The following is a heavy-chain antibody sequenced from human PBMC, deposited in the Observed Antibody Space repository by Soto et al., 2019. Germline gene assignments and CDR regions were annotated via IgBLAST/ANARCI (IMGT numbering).Heavy chain of an antibody. D-gene: IGHD5-18*01. V-gene: IGHV3-23*01. Sequence: EVQLLESGGGLVQPGGSLRLSCAASGFTFSNYAMSWVRPAPGKGLEWVSVINTSGSNTYYADSVKGRFTISRDNSKNTLYWRMNSLSAEDTAVHYCARGVGGYSYDPSCFDCWGQGSLDTVST. CDR2: INTSGSNT. CDR1: GFTFSNYA. J-gene: IGHJ4*02. CDR3: ARGVGGYSYDPSCFDC.